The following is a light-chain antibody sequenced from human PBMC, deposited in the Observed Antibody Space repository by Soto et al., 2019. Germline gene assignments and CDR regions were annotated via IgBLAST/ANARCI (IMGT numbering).Light chain of an antibody. J-gene: IGLJ2*01. V-gene: IGLV2-14*01. CDR2: EVS. CDR3: ASYTSSSTSVI. CDR1: SSDVGGYKY. Sequence: QSALTQPASVSGSPGQSITISCTGTSSDVGGYKYVSWYQQHPDKAPKHIIFEVSNRPSGISSRFSGSKSGNTASLTISGLQAEDEAEYYCASYTSSSTSVIFGRGTKVTVL.